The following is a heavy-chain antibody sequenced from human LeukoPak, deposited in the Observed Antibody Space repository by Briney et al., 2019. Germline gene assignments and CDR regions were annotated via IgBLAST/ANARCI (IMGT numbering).Heavy chain of an antibody. V-gene: IGHV1-69*04. D-gene: IGHD2-15*01. CDR2: IIPILGIA. Sequence: SVKVSCKASGGTFSSYAISWVRQAPGQGLEWMGRIIPILGIANYAQRFQGRVTITADKSTSTAYMELSSLRSEDTAVYYCARAEDIATQNSYYYYGMDVWGRGTTVTVSS. CDR1: GGTFSSYA. CDR3: ARAEDIATQNSYYYYGMDV. J-gene: IGHJ6*02.